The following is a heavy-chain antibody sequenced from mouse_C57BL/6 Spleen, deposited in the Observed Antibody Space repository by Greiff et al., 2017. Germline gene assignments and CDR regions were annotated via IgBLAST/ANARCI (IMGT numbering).Heavy chain of an antibody. D-gene: IGHD2-4*01. CDR3: ARVGYDDYDEGYYFDY. Sequence: QVQLQQSGAELVKPGASVKMSCKASGYTFTTYPIEWMKQNHGKSLEWIGNFHPYNDDTKYNEKFKGKATLTVEKSSSTVYLELSRLTSDDSAVYYCARVGYDDYDEGYYFDYWGQGTTLTVSS. CDR2: FHPYNDDT. V-gene: IGHV1-47*01. CDR1: GYTFTTYP. J-gene: IGHJ2*01.